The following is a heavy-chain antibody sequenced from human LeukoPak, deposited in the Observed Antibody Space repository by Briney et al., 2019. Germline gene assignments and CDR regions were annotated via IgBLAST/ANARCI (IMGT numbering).Heavy chain of an antibody. V-gene: IGHV4-34*01. CDR2: INHSGST. Sequence: SETLSLTCAVYGGSFSGYYWSWIRQPPGKGLEWIGEINHSGSTSYNPSLKSRVTISVDTSKNQFSLKLSSVTAADTAVYYCAREQDYYYYMDVWGKGTTVTVSS. CDR1: GGSFSGYY. CDR3: AREQDYYYYMDV. J-gene: IGHJ6*03.